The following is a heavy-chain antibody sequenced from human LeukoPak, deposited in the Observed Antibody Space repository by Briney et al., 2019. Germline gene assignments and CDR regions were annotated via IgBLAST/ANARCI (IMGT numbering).Heavy chain of an antibody. CDR3: ASADRDYNWFDT. D-gene: IGHD2-21*02. V-gene: IGHV6-1*01. CDR2: TYYRSKWYN. Sequence: SQTLSLTCAISGDSVSSNSAAWNWIRQSPSRGLEWLGRTYYRSKWYNDYAVSVKSRITINPDTSKHQFSLHLNSVTPEDTAVYCCASADRDYNWFDTWGQGTLVTVSS. J-gene: IGHJ5*02. CDR1: GDSVSSNSAA.